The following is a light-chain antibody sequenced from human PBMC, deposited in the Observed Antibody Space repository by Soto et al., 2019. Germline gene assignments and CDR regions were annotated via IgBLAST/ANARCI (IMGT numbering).Light chain of an antibody. Sequence: DIQMTQSPSTVSASVEDRVTITCRASQSISTWLAWYQHKPGEAPKLLIHKASSLESGGPSRLSGSGSGTEFTLTFSSLEPDDFATYFCQQYNGYWTFGQGTKVEVK. CDR2: KAS. J-gene: IGKJ1*01. V-gene: IGKV1-5*03. CDR3: QQYNGYWT. CDR1: QSISTW.